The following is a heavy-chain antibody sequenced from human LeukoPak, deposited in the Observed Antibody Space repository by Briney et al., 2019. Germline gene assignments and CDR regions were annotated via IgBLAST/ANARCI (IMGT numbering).Heavy chain of an antibody. V-gene: IGHV6-1*01. D-gene: IGHD1-20*01. CDR2: TYYRSKWYT. J-gene: IGHJ4*02. CDR1: GDSVSNNNAA. Sequence: SQTLSLTCALSGDSVSNNNAAWNWIRQSPSRGLEWLGRTYYRSKWYTDYAVSVSSRITINPDASKNQFSLQLNSVTPEDTAVYYCARLYRKTYKWNDQPDYWGQGTLVTVSS. CDR3: ARLYRKTYKWNDQPDY.